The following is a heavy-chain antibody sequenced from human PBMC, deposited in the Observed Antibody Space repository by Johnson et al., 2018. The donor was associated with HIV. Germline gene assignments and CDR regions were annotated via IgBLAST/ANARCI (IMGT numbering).Heavy chain of an antibody. D-gene: IGHD3-22*01. CDR3: AKDFYDRSGYYICAFDI. J-gene: IGHJ3*02. CDR2: ISYDGSNK. Sequence: VQLVESGGGVVQPGRSLRLSCAASGFTFTSYGMHWVRQAPGKGLEWVAVISYDGSNKYYADSVKGRFTISRDNSKNTLYLQMNSLRDEDTAVYYFAKDFYDRSGYYICAFDIWGQGTMVTVSS. V-gene: IGHV3-30*18. CDR1: GFTFTSYG.